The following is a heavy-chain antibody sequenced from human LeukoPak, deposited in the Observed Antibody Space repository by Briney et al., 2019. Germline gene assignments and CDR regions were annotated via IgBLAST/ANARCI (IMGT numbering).Heavy chain of an antibody. J-gene: IGHJ4*02. D-gene: IGHD3-3*01. Sequence: SETLSLTCAVYGGSFSGYYWSWIRQPPGKGLEWIGEINHSGSTNYNPSLKSRVTISVDTSKNQFSLKLSSVTAADTAVYYCARVRRGITIFGVVTNIYFDYWGQGTLVTVSS. CDR3: ARVRRGITIFGVVTNIYFDY. CDR1: GGSFSGYY. V-gene: IGHV4-34*01. CDR2: INHSGST.